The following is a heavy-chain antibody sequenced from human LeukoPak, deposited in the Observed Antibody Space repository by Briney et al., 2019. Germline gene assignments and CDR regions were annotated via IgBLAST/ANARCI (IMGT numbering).Heavy chain of an antibody. CDR1: GGSISSYY. Sequence: PSETLSLTCTVSGGSISSYYWSWIRQPPGKGLEWIGYIYYSGSTSYNPSLKSRVTISVDTSNNQFSLKLSSVTAADTAVYYCARDTSGYRRGSFDHWGQGTLVTVSS. J-gene: IGHJ4*02. D-gene: IGHD3-22*01. CDR3: ARDTSGYRRGSFDH. CDR2: IYYSGST. V-gene: IGHV4-59*01.